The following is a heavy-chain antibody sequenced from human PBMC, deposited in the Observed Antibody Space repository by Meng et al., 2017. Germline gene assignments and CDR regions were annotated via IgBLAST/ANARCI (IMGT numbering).Heavy chain of an antibody. CDR2: IRSKANSYAT. Sequence: EVLLVGSGGGLVQPGGSLKLSCAASGLPFSGSAMHWVRQASGKGLEWVGRIRSKANSYATAYAASVKGRFTISRDDSKNTAYLQMNSLKTEDTAVYYCVDSSGYYYGGGYWGQGTLVTVSS. CDR3: VDSSGYYYGGGY. CDR1: GLPFSGSA. D-gene: IGHD3-22*01. J-gene: IGHJ4*02. V-gene: IGHV3-73*02.